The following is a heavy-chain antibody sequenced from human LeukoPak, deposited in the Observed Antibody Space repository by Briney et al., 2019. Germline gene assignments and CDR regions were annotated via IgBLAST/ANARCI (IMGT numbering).Heavy chain of an antibody. CDR2: IDPSDSYT. CDR1: GYSFTSYW. V-gene: IGHV5-10-1*01. Sequence: GESLKISCKGSGYSFTSYWISWVRQMPGKGLEWMGRIDPSDSYTSYSPSFEGHVTISADKSISTAYLQWSSLKASDTAMYYCASHCSSTSCYRYFDYWGQGTLVTVSS. J-gene: IGHJ4*02. CDR3: ASHCSSTSCYRYFDY. D-gene: IGHD2-2*01.